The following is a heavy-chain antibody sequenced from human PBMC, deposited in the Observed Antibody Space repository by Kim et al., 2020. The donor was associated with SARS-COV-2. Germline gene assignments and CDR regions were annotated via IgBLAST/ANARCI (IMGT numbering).Heavy chain of an antibody. Sequence: VQGRLTISRDNSKNTLFLLMNALRAEDTAIYYCAKSDCAGGTCFLINYWGQGTLVTVSS. V-gene: IGHV3-23*01. CDR3: AKSDCAGGTCFLINY. D-gene: IGHD2-8*02. J-gene: IGHJ4*02.